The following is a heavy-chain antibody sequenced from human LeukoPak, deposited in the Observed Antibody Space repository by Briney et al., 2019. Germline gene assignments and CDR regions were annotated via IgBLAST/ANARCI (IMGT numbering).Heavy chain of an antibody. CDR2: INYGGSA. Sequence: SDTLSLTCTVSGGSITSSGFYWGWIRQPPGKGLEWIGNINYGGSAYYNPSLKSRVTISVDTSKNQFSLKLSSVTAADTAVYYCARQPNIVVVDNWFDPWGQGTLVAVSS. CDR3: ARQPNIVVVDNWFDP. J-gene: IGHJ5*02. D-gene: IGHD2-15*01. V-gene: IGHV4-39*07. CDR1: GGSITSSGFY.